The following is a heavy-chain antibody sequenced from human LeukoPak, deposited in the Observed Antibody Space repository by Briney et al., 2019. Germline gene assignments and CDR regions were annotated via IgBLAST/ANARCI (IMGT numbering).Heavy chain of an antibody. CDR2: SYSGGPT. CDR1: GFTVSSNY. V-gene: IGHV3-53*01. D-gene: IGHD6-19*01. CDR3: AISSDWTSLDY. J-gene: IGHJ4*02. Sequence: GGSLRLSCAASGFTVSSNYMSWVRQAPGKGLEWVSASYSGGPTYYADSVKGRFTISRDNSKNTLYLQMNSLRAEDTAVYYCAISSDWTSLDYWGQGTLVTASS.